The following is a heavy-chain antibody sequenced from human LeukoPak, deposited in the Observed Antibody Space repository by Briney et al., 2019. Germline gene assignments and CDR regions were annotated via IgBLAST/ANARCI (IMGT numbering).Heavy chain of an antibody. CDR2: ISGSGGST. J-gene: IGHJ4*02. Sequence: GRSLRLSCAASGFTFSSYAMSWVRQAPGKGLEWVSAISGSGGSTYCADSVKGRFTISRDNAKNSLYLQMNSLRAEDTAVYYCARDRYEENFWSGYYELDYWGQGTLVTVSS. V-gene: IGHV3-23*01. CDR3: ARDRYEENFWSGYYELDY. D-gene: IGHD3-3*01. CDR1: GFTFSSYA.